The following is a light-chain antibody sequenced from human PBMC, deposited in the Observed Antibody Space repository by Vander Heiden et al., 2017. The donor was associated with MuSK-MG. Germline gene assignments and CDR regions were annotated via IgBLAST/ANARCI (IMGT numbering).Light chain of an antibody. Sequence: IVLTQSPATLSLSPGERATLSCRASQSVSSYLAWYQQKPGQAPRLLIYDAANRATGIPARCSGSGSGTDFTLTISSLEPEDVAVYYCQQRSNWPPYTFGQGTKLEIK. CDR3: QQRSNWPPYT. CDR1: QSVSSY. J-gene: IGKJ2*01. V-gene: IGKV3-11*01. CDR2: DAA.